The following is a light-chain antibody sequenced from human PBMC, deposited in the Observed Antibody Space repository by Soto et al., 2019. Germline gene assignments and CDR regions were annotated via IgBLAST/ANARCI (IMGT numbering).Light chain of an antibody. Sequence: QSVLTQPPSASGTPGQRVTISCSGSRSNIGSEYVYWYQQVPGTAPKLLIYRNNQWPSGVPDRFSGSKSGTSASLAISGLRSEDEADYYCAAWDDTLSGHVVFGGGTKLTVL. J-gene: IGLJ2*01. CDR1: RSNIGSEY. CDR2: RNN. CDR3: AAWDDTLSGHVV. V-gene: IGLV1-47*01.